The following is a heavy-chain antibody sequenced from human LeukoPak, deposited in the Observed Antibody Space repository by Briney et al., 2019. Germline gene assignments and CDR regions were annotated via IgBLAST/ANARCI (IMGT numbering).Heavy chain of an antibody. J-gene: IGHJ4*02. CDR1: GGTISSSSYY. Sequence: SETLSLTCTVSGGTISSSSYYWGWIRQPPGKGLEWIGSIYYSGSTYYNPSLKSRVTISVDTSKNQFSLKLSSVTAADTAVYYCARVISSSWYELLVLDYWGQGTLVTVSS. CDR3: ARVISSSWYELLVLDY. V-gene: IGHV4-39*07. D-gene: IGHD6-13*01. CDR2: IYYSGST.